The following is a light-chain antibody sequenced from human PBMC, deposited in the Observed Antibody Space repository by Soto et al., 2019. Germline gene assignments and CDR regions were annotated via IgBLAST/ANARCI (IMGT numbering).Light chain of an antibody. J-gene: IGKJ1*01. V-gene: IGKV3-20*01. CDR1: QSVSSY. CDR2: DTS. CDR3: QQYASPPGT. Sequence: DIVLTQYPATPSLSPGERATLSCRASQSVSSYLAWYQQKPGQAPRLLIYDTSTRATGVPDRFSGSGSGTDFALTISRVEPEDFALYFCQQYASPPGTFGQGTKVDIK.